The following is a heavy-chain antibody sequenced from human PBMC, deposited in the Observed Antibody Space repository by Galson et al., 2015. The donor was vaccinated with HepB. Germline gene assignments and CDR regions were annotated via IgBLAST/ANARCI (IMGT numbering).Heavy chain of an antibody. D-gene: IGHD6-13*01. V-gene: IGHV3-33*08. J-gene: IGHJ6*02. CDR3: ARDLGRRAAAGYPYYYGMDV. CDR2: ISFDGSNK. Sequence: SLRLSCAASRFMFGTYGMHWVRQAPGKGLEWVALISFDGSNKYYADSVKGRFTISRDNSKSTLYLQMNSLRAEDTAVYYCARDLGRRAAAGYPYYYGMDVWGQGTTVAVSS. CDR1: RFMFGTYG.